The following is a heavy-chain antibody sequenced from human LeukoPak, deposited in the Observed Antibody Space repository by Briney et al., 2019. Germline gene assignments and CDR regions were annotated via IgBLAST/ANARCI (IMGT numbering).Heavy chain of an antibody. D-gene: IGHD3-22*01. CDR3: ANSLYYDSSGYYYRVSV. Sequence: GGSLRLSCAASGFTFSSYAMSWVRQAPGKGLEWVSAISGSGGSTYYADSVKGRFTISRDNSKNTLYLQMNSLRAEDTAVYYCANSLYYDSSGYYYRVSVWGQGTTVTVSS. V-gene: IGHV3-23*01. J-gene: IGHJ6*02. CDR1: GFTFSSYA. CDR2: ISGSGGST.